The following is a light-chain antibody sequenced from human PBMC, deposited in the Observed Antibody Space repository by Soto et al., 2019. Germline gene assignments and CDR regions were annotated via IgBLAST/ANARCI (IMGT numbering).Light chain of an antibody. CDR2: GAS. CDR1: QSVSSS. CDR3: QQYNNWPLYT. J-gene: IGKJ2*01. V-gene: IGKV3-15*01. Sequence: EIVMTQSPATLSVSPGERATLTCRASQSVSSSLAWYQQKPGQAPRLLIYGASTRATGIPARFSGSRSGTEFTLTISSLQSEDFAVYYCQQYNNWPLYTFGQGNKLEIK.